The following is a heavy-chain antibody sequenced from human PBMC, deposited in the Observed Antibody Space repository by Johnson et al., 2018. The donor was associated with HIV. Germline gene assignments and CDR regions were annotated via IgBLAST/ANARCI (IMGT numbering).Heavy chain of an antibody. Sequence: QMQLVESGGGVVQPGRPLRLSCAASGFTFSSYGIHWVRQAPGKGLEWVAVIWYDGSNKYYANSVKCRFTVSRDNSKNTLYLQMDSLRAEDTAVYYCARDESGYDEGFDAFDIWGQGTMVTVSS. V-gene: IGHV3-33*01. J-gene: IGHJ3*02. CDR2: IWYDGSNK. D-gene: IGHD5-12*01. CDR3: ARDESGYDEGFDAFDI. CDR1: GFTFSSYG.